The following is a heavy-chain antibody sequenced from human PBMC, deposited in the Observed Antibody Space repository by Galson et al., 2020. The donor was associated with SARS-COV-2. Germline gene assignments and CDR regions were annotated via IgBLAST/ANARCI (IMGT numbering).Heavy chain of an antibody. J-gene: IGHJ6*03. CDR2: FDPEDGET. CDR3: ATAPIVVVPAAPRQVYYYYYMDV. V-gene: IGHV1-24*01. D-gene: IGHD2-2*01. CDR1: GYTLTELS. Sequence: ASVKVSCKVSGYTLTELSMHWVRQAPGKGLEWLGGFDPEDGETIYAQKFQGRVTMTEDTSTDTAYMELSSLRSEDTAVYYCATAPIVVVPAAPRQVYYYYYMDVWGKGTTVTVSS.